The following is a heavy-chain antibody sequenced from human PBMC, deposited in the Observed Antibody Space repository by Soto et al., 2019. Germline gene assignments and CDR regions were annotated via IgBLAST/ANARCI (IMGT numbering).Heavy chain of an antibody. J-gene: IGHJ6*02. Sequence: PSETLSLTCAVYGGSFSSYYWGWIRQPPGKGLEWIGSIYYSGSTYYNPSLKSRVTISVDTSKNQFSLKLSSVTAADTAVYYCARHPRVTIFGVAPLYGMDVWGQGTTVTVS. CDR1: GGSFSSYY. V-gene: IGHV4-39*01. D-gene: IGHD3-3*01. CDR2: IYYSGST. CDR3: ARHPRVTIFGVAPLYGMDV.